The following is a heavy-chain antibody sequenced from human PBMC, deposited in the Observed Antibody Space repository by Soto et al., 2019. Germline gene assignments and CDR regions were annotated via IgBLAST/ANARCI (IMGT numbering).Heavy chain of an antibody. J-gene: IGHJ4*02. CDR2: IYWDDDK. CDR3: ARYYFGSGLYFFDY. V-gene: IGHV2-5*02. D-gene: IGHD3-10*01. CDR1: GFSLSTSGVG. Sequence: QITLEESGPTLVKPTQTLTLTCTFSGFSLSTSGVGVGWIRQPPGEALEWLTLIYWDDDKRYSPSLKTRLTITKDISKNQVVLTMTNMDPVDTATYYCARYYFGSGLYFFDYWGQGTLVTVSS.